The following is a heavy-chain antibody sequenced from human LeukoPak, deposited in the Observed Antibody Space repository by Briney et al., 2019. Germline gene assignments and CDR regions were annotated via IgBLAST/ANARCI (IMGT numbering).Heavy chain of an antibody. CDR2: ISGSGGST. D-gene: IGHD5-24*01. V-gene: IGHV3-23*01. CDR1: GFTFSSYA. J-gene: IGHJ3*02. Sequence: PGGSLRLSCAASGFTFSSYAMSWVRQAPGKGLEWVSAISGSGGSTYYADSVKGRFTISRDNSKNTLYLQMNSLRAEDTAVYYCAKDGRDRYNKRHTAFDIWGQGAMVTVSS. CDR3: AKDGRDRYNKRHTAFDI.